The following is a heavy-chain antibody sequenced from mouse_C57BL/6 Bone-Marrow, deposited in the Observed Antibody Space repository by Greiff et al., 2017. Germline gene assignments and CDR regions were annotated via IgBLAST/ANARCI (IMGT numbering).Heavy chain of an antibody. D-gene: IGHD2-3*01. CDR1: GYAFSSSW. V-gene: IGHV1-82*01. CDR2: IYPGDGDT. Sequence: VQRVESGPELVKPGASVKISCKASGYAFSSSWMNWVKQRPGKGLEWIGRIYPGDGDTNYNGKFKGKATLTADKSSSTAYMQLSSLTSEDSAVYFCLYDGYYEGYWGQGTSVTVSS. J-gene: IGHJ4*01. CDR3: LYDGYYEGY.